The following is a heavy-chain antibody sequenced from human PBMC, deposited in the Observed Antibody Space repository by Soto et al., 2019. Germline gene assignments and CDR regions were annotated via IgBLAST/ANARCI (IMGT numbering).Heavy chain of an antibody. CDR1: GYTFTRYY. J-gene: IGHJ1*01. CDR2: INPSGGGT. D-gene: IGHD3-16*01. V-gene: IGHV1-46*03. CDR3: TRTLTPNPAEYFQQ. Sequence: ASVKVSCKASGYTFTRYYMHWVRQAPGQGLEWIGMINPSGGGTNYAQKFQGRVTMSRDTSTSTVYMELSSLRSEDTAMFYCTRTLTPNPAEYFQQWGQGTLVTVSS.